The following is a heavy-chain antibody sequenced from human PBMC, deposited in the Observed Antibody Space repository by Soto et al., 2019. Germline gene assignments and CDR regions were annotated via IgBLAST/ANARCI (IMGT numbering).Heavy chain of an antibody. Sequence: QVQLVQSGAEVKKPGASVKVSCKASGYTFTSYDINWVRQATGQGLEWMGWMNPNSGNTGYAQKCQGRVTMTRNTSISTAYMELSSLRSEDTAVYYCARSVGLYFDWSIYYYYYYGMDVWGQGTTVTVSS. D-gene: IGHD3-9*01. CDR3: ARSVGLYFDWSIYYYYYYGMDV. V-gene: IGHV1-8*01. CDR2: MNPNSGNT. J-gene: IGHJ6*02. CDR1: GYTFTSYD.